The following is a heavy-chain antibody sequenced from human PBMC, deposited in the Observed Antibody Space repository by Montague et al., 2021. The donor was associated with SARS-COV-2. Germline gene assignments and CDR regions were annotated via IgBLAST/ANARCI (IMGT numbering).Heavy chain of an antibody. V-gene: IGHV4-31*03. Sequence: TLSLTCNVSGGSITSGVYYWSWIRQHPGKGLEWIRYIYYSGRTFLNPSLKSRVTISVDTSNNQFSLKVTSVTAADTAVYYCAREWGRGGDRYWYFDLWGRGTLVTVSS. CDR3: AREWGRGGDRYWYFDL. CDR1: GGSITSGVYY. D-gene: IGHD2-21*02. CDR2: IYYSGRT. J-gene: IGHJ2*01.